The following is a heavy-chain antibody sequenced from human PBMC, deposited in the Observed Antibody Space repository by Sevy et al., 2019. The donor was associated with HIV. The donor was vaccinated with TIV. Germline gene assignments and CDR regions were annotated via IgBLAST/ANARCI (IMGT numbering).Heavy chain of an antibody. CDR3: ASYCTAGSCYSDNDY. D-gene: IGHD2-15*01. J-gene: IGHJ4*02. Sequence: GGSLRLSCAASGFAFTNYGINWVRQAPGKGLEWVSYISSSSNTIYYAHSVRGRFTISRENAKNSLYLQMNSLRDEDTAVYYCASYCTAGSCYSDNDYWGQGTLVTVSS. V-gene: IGHV3-48*02. CDR2: ISSSSNTI. CDR1: GFAFTNYG.